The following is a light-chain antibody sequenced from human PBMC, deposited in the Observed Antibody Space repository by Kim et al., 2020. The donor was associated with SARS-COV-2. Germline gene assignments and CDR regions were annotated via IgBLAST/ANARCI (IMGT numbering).Light chain of an antibody. CDR1: QSVSSY. CDR2: DAS. Sequence: EIVLTQSPAPLTLSPGERATLSCRASQSVSSYLAWYQQKLGQAPRLLIYDASNRATGIPARFSGSGSGTDFTLTISSLEPEDFAVYYCQQRSNWPPKYTFGQGTKLEI. CDR3: QQRSNWPPKYT. J-gene: IGKJ2*01. V-gene: IGKV3-11*01.